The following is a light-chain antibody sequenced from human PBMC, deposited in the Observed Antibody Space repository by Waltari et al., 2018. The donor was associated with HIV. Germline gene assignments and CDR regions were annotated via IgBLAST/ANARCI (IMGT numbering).Light chain of an antibody. V-gene: IGLV1-51*01. CDR3: GTWDSSLSAGL. Sequence: QSVLTQPPSVSAAPGQKVTISCSGSSSNIGDNYVSWYQQLPGTAPKLLIYDNNKRPSVIPDRFSASKSGTSATLGITGLQTGDEADYYCGTWDSSLSAGLFGGGTKLTVL. CDR1: SSNIGDNY. J-gene: IGLJ2*01. CDR2: DNN.